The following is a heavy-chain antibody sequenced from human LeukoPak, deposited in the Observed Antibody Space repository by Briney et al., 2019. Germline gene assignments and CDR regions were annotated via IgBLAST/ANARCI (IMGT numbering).Heavy chain of an antibody. J-gene: IGHJ4*02. D-gene: IGHD3-16*01. CDR3: AKDHHLYPTTSFDY. Sequence: GGSLRLSCAASGFTFSSYAMSWVRQAPGKGLEWVSAISGSGGSTYYADSVKGRFTISRDNSKNTLYLQMNSLRVEDTAVYYCAKDHHLYPTTSFDYWGQGTLVTVSS. V-gene: IGHV3-23*01. CDR1: GFTFSSYA. CDR2: ISGSGGST.